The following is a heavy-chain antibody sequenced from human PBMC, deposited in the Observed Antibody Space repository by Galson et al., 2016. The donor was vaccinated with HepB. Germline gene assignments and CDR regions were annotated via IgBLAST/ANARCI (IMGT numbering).Heavy chain of an antibody. CDR1: GFAFSTYA. Sequence: SLRLSCAASGFAFSTYAMNWVRQAPGRGLEWVSTISADVDVTHYADSVRGRFTISRDNSKNTLYLQVDSLKVEDTAIYYCARQYVHGFQVWFEPWGQGTLVTVSS. J-gene: IGHJ5*02. CDR2: ISADVDVT. CDR3: ARQYVHGFQVWFEP. V-gene: IGHV3-23*01. D-gene: IGHD3-10*02.